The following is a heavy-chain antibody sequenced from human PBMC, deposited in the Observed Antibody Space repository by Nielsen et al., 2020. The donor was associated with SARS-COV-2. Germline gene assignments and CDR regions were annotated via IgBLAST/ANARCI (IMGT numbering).Heavy chain of an antibody. J-gene: IGHJ5*02. CDR2: INPNSGGT. Sequence: ASVKVSCKASGGSFSSYTISWVRQAPGQGLEWMGWINPNSGGTNYAQKFQGRVTMTRDTSISTAYMELSRLRSDDTAVYYCARGPRANWFDPWGQGTLVTVSS. CDR3: ARGPRANWFDP. V-gene: IGHV1-2*02. CDR1: GGSFSSYT.